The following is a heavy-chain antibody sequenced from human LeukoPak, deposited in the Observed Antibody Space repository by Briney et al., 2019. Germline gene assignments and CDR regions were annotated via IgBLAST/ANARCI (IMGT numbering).Heavy chain of an antibody. CDR2: IHHMGGT. J-gene: IGHJ5*02. V-gene: IGHV4-59*01. CDR1: GGSISGYY. D-gene: IGHD1-14*01. Sequence: SETLSLTCTVSGGSISGYYWSWIRQPPGKGLQWIGYIHHMGGTNYNPSLESRVTISVDTSKNQFSLKLKSVTAADTAVYYCAREGTGMWHWFDPWGQGALVTVSS. CDR3: AREGTGMWHWFDP.